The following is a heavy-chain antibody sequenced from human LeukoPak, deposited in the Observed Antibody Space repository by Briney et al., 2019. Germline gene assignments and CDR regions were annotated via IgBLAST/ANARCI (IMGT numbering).Heavy chain of an antibody. Sequence: SETLSLTCTVSGGSISSYYWSWIRQPPGKGLEWIGYIYYSGSTNYNPSLKSRVTISVDTSKNQFSLKLKSVTAADTAVYYCARSSEGRYYYDSSGYSYYYYYMDVWGKGTTVTISS. D-gene: IGHD3-22*01. V-gene: IGHV4-59*01. CDR3: ARSSEGRYYYDSSGYSYYYYYMDV. CDR2: IYYSGST. CDR1: GGSISSYY. J-gene: IGHJ6*03.